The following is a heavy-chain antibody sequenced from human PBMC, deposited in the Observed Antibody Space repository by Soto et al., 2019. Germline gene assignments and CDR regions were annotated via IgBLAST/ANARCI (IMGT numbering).Heavy chain of an antibody. J-gene: IGHJ6*03. D-gene: IGHD4-17*01. CDR2: ISWNSGQL. CDR3: AKDKPTGEYSYYRYMDV. V-gene: IGHV3-9*01. CDR1: GFTFDDYA. Sequence: EVQLVESGGGLVQPDRSLRLSCVASGFTFDDYAMHWVRQAPGKGLEWVSAISWNSGQLDYADSVRGRFTISRDNAKNSLYPQMTSLRPEDTALYYCAKDKPTGEYSYYRYMDVWGKGTTVTVSS.